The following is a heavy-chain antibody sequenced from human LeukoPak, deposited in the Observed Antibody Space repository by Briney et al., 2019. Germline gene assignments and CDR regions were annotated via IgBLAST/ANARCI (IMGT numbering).Heavy chain of an antibody. D-gene: IGHD3-10*01. CDR2: INPSGGST. Sequence: GASVKVSCKASGYTFTSYYMHWVRQAPGQGLEWMGIINPSGGSTSYAQKFQGRVTMTRDTSTSTVYMELSSLRSEDTAVYYCARPFEYYYGSGSRNDAFDIWGQGTMVTVSS. J-gene: IGHJ3*02. V-gene: IGHV1-46*01. CDR3: ARPFEYYYGSGSRNDAFDI. CDR1: GYTFTSYY.